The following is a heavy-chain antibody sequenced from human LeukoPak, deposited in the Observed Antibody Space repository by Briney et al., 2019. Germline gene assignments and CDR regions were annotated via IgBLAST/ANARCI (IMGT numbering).Heavy chain of an antibody. CDR2: INPNSGGT. V-gene: IGHV1-2*02. Sequence: ASVKVSCKASGYTFTGYYMHWVRQAPGQGLERMGWINPNSGGTNYAQKFQGRVTMTRDTSISTAYMELSRLRSDDTAVYYCARGKYCSSTSCYWFDPWGQGTLVTVSS. J-gene: IGHJ5*02. CDR1: GYTFTGYY. CDR3: ARGKYCSSTSCYWFDP. D-gene: IGHD2-2*01.